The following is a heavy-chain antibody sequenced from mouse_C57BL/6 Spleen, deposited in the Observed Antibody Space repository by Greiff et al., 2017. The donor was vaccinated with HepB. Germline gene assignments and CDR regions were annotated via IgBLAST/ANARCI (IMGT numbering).Heavy chain of an antibody. CDR1: GFTFSDYG. CDR3: ARQLPYYYAMDY. D-gene: IGHD5-5*01. V-gene: IGHV5-15*01. CDR2: ISNLAYSI. Sequence: EVQGVESGGGLVQPGGSLKLSCAASGFTFSDYGMAWVRQAPRKGPEWVAFISNLAYSIYYADTVTGRFTISRENAKNTLYLEMSSLRSEDTAMYYCARQLPYYYAMDYWGQGTSVTVSS. J-gene: IGHJ4*01.